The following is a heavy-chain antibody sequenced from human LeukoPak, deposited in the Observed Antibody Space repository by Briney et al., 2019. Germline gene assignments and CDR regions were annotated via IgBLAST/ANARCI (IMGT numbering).Heavy chain of an antibody. CDR2: IDFDGTIT. D-gene: IGHD3-10*01. Sequence: GGSLRLSCKVSGFSVSNNYMNWVRQAPGKGLEWVSRIDFDGTITNYADSVKGRFTISRDNTKNTVYLQVNSLRADDTAVYYCASYGSGSYRPLDYWGQGTLVTVSS. CDR1: GFSVSNNY. V-gene: IGHV3-74*01. CDR3: ASYGSGSYRPLDY. J-gene: IGHJ4*02.